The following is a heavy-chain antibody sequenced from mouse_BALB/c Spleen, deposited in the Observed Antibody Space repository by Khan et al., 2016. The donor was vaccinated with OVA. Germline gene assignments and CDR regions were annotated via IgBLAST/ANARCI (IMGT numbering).Heavy chain of an antibody. V-gene: IGHV2-2*02. CDR1: GFSLTTYG. D-gene: IGHD2-4*01. CDR3: ARNYDYDDGLAY. J-gene: IGHJ3*01. Sequence: QVQLKQSGPGLVQPSQSLSITCTVSGFSLTTYGVHWVRQSPGKGLEWLEVIWRGGGTDYNEAFISRMSISKDNSKSQVSFKMNSLQANDTAIYYCARNYDYDDGLAYWGQGTLVTVSA. CDR2: IWRGGGT.